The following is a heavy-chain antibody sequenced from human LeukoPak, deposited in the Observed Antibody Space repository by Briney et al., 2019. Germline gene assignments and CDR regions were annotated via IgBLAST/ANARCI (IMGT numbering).Heavy chain of an antibody. V-gene: IGHV4-59*01. D-gene: IGHD4-23*01. CDR3: ASYNYGGNFDY. J-gene: IGHJ4*02. CDR2: IYYSGST. CDR1: GGSISSYY. Sequence: SETLSLTCTVSGGSISSYYWSWIRQPPGKGLEWIGYIYYSGSTNYNPSLKSRVTISVDTSKNQFSLKLSSVTAADTAVYYCASYNYGGNFDYWGQGTLVTVSS.